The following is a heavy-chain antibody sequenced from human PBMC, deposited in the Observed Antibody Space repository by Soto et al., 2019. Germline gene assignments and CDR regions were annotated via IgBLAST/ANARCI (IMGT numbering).Heavy chain of an antibody. J-gene: IGHJ6*02. CDR2: IIPIFGTA. CDR1: GGTFSSYA. D-gene: IGHD2-2*01. CDR3: ARCYSSTSCYYYYYGMDV. V-gene: IGHV1-69*13. Sequence: SVKVSCKASGGTFSSYAISWVRQAPGQGLEWMGGIIPIFGTANYAQKFQGRVTITADESTSTAYMELSSLRSEDTAVYYCARCYSSTSCYYYYYGMDVWGQGTTVTVS.